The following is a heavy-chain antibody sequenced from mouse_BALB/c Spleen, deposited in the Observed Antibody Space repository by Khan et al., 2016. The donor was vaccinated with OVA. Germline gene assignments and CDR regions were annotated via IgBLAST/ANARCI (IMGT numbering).Heavy chain of an antibody. D-gene: IGHD2-10*01. CDR2: IWSDGST. CDR1: GFSLTNYG. V-gene: IGHV2-6-1*01. CDR3: ARQPYYHYDIMDY. Sequence: QVQLVESGPGLVAPSQSLSITCTISGFSLTNYGIHWVRQPPGKGLEWMVVIWSDGSTTYNSALKSRLTISKDNSKTQVFLKMNSLQTDDTAVYVCARQPYYHYDIMDYWGQGTSVTVS. J-gene: IGHJ4*01.